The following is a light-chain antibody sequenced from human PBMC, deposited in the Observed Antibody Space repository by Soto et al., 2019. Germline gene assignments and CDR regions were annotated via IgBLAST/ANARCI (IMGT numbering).Light chain of an antibody. Sequence: QSVLTQPASVSASPGQSITISCTGTSSDIGAYHSVSWYQQHPGKAPQLMIYDVSYRPSGISSRFSGSKSGNTASLTISGLQADDDADYFCASYTTARVRVFGGGTQLTVL. J-gene: IGLJ2*01. CDR3: ASYTTARVRV. V-gene: IGLV2-14*01. CDR2: DVS. CDR1: SSDIGAYHS.